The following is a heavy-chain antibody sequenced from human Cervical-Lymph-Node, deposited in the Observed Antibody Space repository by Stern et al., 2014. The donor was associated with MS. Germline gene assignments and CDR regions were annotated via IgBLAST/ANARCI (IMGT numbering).Heavy chain of an antibody. J-gene: IGHJ4*02. CDR2: IYPGDSDT. V-gene: IGHV5-51*03. D-gene: IGHD3-22*01. CDR3: ARSSTMRTFEY. CDR1: GYSFTIYW. Sequence: EDQLVESGAEVKKPGESLKISCKASGYSFTIYWIGWVRQMPGKGLEWMGIIYPGDSDTRYSPSFQGQVTISADKSITTAYLQWSSLKASDTAMYYCARSSTMRTFEYWAQGTLVTVSS.